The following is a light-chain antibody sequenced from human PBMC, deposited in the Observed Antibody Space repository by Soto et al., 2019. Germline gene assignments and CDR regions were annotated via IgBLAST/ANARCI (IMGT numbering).Light chain of an antibody. Sequence: QSALTQPRSVSGSPGQSVTISCTGTSSDVGNYNYVSWYQQRPGKAPKVMIYDVIKRPSGVPDRFSGSKSGNVASLTIFGLQAEDEADYYCCSYAGSYSYVFGTGTKVTVL. V-gene: IGLV2-11*01. CDR3: CSYAGSYSYV. J-gene: IGLJ1*01. CDR2: DVI. CDR1: SSDVGNYNY.